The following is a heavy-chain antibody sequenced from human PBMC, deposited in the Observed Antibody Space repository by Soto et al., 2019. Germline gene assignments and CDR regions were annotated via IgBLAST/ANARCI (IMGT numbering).Heavy chain of an antibody. CDR3: ARGQVVAAQH. CDR1: GGSISSGGSS. D-gene: IGHD2-15*01. V-gene: IGHV4-30-2*01. J-gene: IGHJ4*02. CDR2: IYHSGST. Sequence: SXTLSLTCAVSGGSISSGGSSWIWIRQPPGKGLEWIGYIYHSGSTYYNPSLKSRVTISVDRSKNQFSLKLSSVTAADTAVYYCARGQVVAAQHWGQGTLVTVSS.